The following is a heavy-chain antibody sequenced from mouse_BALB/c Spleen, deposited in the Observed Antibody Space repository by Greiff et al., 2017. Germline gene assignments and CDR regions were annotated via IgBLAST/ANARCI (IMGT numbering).Heavy chain of an antibody. CDR1: GFTFSSYA. J-gene: IGHJ1*01. D-gene: IGHD2-4*01. V-gene: IGHV5-6-5*01. CDR3: ARREITTPFWYFDV. CDR2: ISSGGST. Sequence: EVKLMESGGGLVKPGGSLKLSCAASGFTFSSYAMSWVRQTPEKRLEWVASISSGGSTYYPDSVKGRFTISRDNARNILYLQMSSLRSEDTAMYYCARREITTPFWYFDVWGAGTTVTVSS.